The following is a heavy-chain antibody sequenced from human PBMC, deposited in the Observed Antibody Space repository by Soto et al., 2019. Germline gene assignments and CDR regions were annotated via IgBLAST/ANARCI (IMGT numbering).Heavy chain of an antibody. J-gene: IGHJ6*02. CDR1: GYTFTSYD. CDR2: MNPNSGNT. Sequence: ASVKVSCKASGYTFTSYDINWVRQATGQGLEWMGWMNPNSGNTGYAQKFQGRVTMTRNTSISTAYMELRSLRSEDTAVYYCARGFLIAAAGTNYYYGMDVWGQGTTVTVSS. D-gene: IGHD6-13*01. CDR3: ARGFLIAAAGTNYYYGMDV. V-gene: IGHV1-8*01.